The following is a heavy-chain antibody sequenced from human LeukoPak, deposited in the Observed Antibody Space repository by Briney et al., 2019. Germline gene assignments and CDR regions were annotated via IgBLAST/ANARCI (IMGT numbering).Heavy chain of an antibody. CDR2: IYYSGST. CDR3: ASTGIAAAGTVGIFDY. D-gene: IGHD6-13*01. J-gene: IGHJ4*02. V-gene: IGHV4-39*07. Sequence: SETLSLTCTVSGGSISSSSYYWGWIRQPPGKGLEWIGSIYYSGSTYYNPSLKSRVTISVDTSKNQFSLKLSSVTAADTAVYYCASTGIAAAGTVGIFDYWGQGTLVTVSS. CDR1: GGSISSSSYY.